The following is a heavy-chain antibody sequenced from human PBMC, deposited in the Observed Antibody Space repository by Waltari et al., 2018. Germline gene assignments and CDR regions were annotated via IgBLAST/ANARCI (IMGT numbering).Heavy chain of an antibody. Sequence: EVQLVESGGGLVQPGGSLRLSWAASGFTLSSYWISWVRQAPGKGLEWVANIKKDGSEEYYVDSVRGRFTISRDNAKNSLYLQMNSLRPEDTAVYYCARDQWFAFDIWGQGTMVTVSS. CDR2: IKKDGSEE. J-gene: IGHJ3*02. V-gene: IGHV3-7*01. D-gene: IGHD3-22*01. CDR1: GFTLSSYW. CDR3: ARDQWFAFDI.